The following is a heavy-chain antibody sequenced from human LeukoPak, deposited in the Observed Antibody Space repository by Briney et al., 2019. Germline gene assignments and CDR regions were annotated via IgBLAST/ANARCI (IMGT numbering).Heavy chain of an antibody. J-gene: IGHJ3*02. Sequence: SGPTLLKPTPPLTLTFAFSGFSPSTRGVGVGWIRQPPGKALEWLTLIYWNDDKRYSPSLKSRLTITKDTSKNQVFLTMTNMDPVDTATYYCAHQRAPDPFDIWGQGTMVTVSS. CDR1: GFSPSTRGVG. CDR3: AHQRAPDPFDI. CDR2: IYWNDDK. V-gene: IGHV2-5*01.